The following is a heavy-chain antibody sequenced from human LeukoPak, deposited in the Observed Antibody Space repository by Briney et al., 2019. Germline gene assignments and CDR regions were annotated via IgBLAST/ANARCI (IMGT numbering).Heavy chain of an antibody. V-gene: IGHV3-33*01. D-gene: IGHD3-3*01. CDR3: ARDEGITIFDP. Sequence: PGGSLRLSCAASGFTFSSYGMHWVRQAPGKGLEWVAVIWYDGSNKYYADSVKGRFTISRDNSENTLYLQMNSLRAEDTAVYYCARDEGITIFDPWGQGTLVTVSS. CDR1: GFTFSSYG. J-gene: IGHJ5*02. CDR2: IWYDGSNK.